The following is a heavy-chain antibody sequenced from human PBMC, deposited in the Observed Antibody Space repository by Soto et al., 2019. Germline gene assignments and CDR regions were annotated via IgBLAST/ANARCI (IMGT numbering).Heavy chain of an antibody. D-gene: IGHD6-19*01. Sequence: PSETLSLTCTVSGGSISSGGYYWSWIRQHPGKGLEWIGYIYYSGSTYYNPSLKSRVTISVDTSKNQFSLKLSSVTAADTAVYYCARVQGHTYSSGWYLEYWGQGTLVTVSS. J-gene: IGHJ4*02. V-gene: IGHV4-31*03. CDR2: IYYSGST. CDR1: GGSISSGGYY. CDR3: ARVQGHTYSSGWYLEY.